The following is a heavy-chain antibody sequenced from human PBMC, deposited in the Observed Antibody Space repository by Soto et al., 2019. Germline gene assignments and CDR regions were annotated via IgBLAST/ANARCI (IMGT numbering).Heavy chain of an antibody. Sequence: SQTLSLTCAISGDSVSSNSAAWNWIRQSPSRGLEWLGRTYYRSKWYNDYAVSVKSRITINPDTSKNQFSLQLNSVTPEDTAVYYCARDGGIAVAGPYNWFDPWGQGTLVTVS. CDR3: ARDGGIAVAGPYNWFDP. V-gene: IGHV6-1*01. CDR1: GDSVSSNSAA. D-gene: IGHD6-19*01. CDR2: TYYRSKWYN. J-gene: IGHJ5*02.